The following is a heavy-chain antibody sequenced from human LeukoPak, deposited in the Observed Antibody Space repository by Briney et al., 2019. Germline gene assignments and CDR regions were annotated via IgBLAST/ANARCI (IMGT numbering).Heavy chain of an antibody. D-gene: IGHD2-2*01. CDR1: GGTFSSYA. CDR2: IIPIFGTA. J-gene: IGHJ1*01. V-gene: IGHV1-69*01. Sequence: SVKVSCKASGGTFSSYAISWVRQAPRQGLEWMGGIIPIFGTANYAQKFQGRVTITADESTSTAYMELSSLRSEDTAVYYCARAPQDIVVVPAPFAEYFQHWGQAPWSPSPQ. CDR3: ARAPQDIVVVPAPFAEYFQH.